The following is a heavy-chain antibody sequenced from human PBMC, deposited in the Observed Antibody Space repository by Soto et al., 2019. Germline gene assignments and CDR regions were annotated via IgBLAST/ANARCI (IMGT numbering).Heavy chain of an antibody. J-gene: IGHJ5*02. CDR3: ARYRKVRGKFDP. CDR1: GGSISSGGYY. CDR2: IYYSGST. Sequence: PSETLSLTCTVSGGSISSGGYYWSWIRQHPGEGLEWIGYIYYSGSTYYNPSLKSRVTISVDTSKNQFSLKLSSVTAADTAVYYCARYRKVRGKFDPWGQGTLVTVSS. D-gene: IGHD3-10*01. V-gene: IGHV4-31*03.